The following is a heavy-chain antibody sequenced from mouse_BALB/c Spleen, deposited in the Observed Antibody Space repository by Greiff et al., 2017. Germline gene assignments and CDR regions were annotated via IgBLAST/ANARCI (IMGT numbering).Heavy chain of an antibody. V-gene: IGHV5-6*01. CDR1: GFTFSSYG. CDR2: ISSGGSYT. Sequence: EVQRVESGGDLVKPGGSLKLSCAASGFTFSSYGMSWVRQTPDKRLEWVATISSGGSYTYYPDSVKGRFIISSDNAKNTLYLQMSSLKSEDTAMYYCARHADYDYAMDYWGQGTSVTVSS. D-gene: IGHD2-4*01. J-gene: IGHJ4*01. CDR3: ARHADYDYAMDY.